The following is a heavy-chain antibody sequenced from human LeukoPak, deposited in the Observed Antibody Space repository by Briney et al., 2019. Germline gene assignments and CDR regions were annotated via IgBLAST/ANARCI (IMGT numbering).Heavy chain of an antibody. J-gene: IGHJ4*02. CDR2: IRSKTDGGTT. CDR3: TTGVVWDGSGSYYYPFDY. D-gene: IGHD3-10*01. Sequence: GRSLRLSCAASGFTFSNAWMSWVRQAPGKGLEWVGRIRSKTDGGTTDYAAPVKGRFTIARDDSKNTLYLQMNSLKTEDTAVYYCTTGVVWDGSGSYYYPFDYWGQGTVVTVSS. CDR1: GFTFSNAW. V-gene: IGHV3-15*01.